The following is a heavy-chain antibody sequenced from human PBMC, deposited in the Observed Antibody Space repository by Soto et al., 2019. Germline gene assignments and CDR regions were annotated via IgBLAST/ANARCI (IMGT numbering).Heavy chain of an antibody. D-gene: IGHD6-13*01. Sequence: QVQLVESGGGVVQPGRSLRLYCAASGFTFSSYGMHWVRQAPGKGLEWVAVISHDGSNKYYADSVKGRFTISRDKSKNTLYLQMNSLRTEDTAVYYCAQDLSSSRTLDCWGQGTLVTVSS. J-gene: IGHJ4*02. CDR2: ISHDGSNK. CDR1: GFTFSSYG. V-gene: IGHV3-30*18. CDR3: AQDLSSSRTLDC.